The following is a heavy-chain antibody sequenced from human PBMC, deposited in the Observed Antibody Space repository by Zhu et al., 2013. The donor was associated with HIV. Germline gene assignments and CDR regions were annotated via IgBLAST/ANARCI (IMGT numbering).Heavy chain of an antibody. CDR1: GYTFTSYY. CDR3: AREPALRFGELSPRDGMDV. CDR2: INPSGGST. J-gene: IGHJ6*02. Sequence: QVQLVQSGAEVKKPGASVKVSCKASGYTFTSYYMHWVRQAPGQGLEWMGIINPSGGSTSYAQKFQGRVTMTRDTSTSTVYMELSSLRSEDTAVYYCAREPALRFGELSPRDGMDVWGQGTTVTV. D-gene: IGHD3-16*02. V-gene: IGHV1-46*01.